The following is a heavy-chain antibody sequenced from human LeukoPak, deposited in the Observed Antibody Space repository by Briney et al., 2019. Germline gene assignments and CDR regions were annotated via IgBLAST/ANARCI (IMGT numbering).Heavy chain of an antibody. CDR2: ISAYNGNT. CDR1: GYTFTSYC. J-gene: IGHJ4*02. Sequence: ASVKVSCKASGYTFTSYCISWVRHAPGQGLEWIGWISAYNGNTNYAQKLQGRVTMTTDTSTSTAYMELRSLRSDDTAVYYCAREWSHGSGTNYNLFDYWGQGTLVTVSS. D-gene: IGHD3-10*01. V-gene: IGHV1-18*01. CDR3: AREWSHGSGTNYNLFDY.